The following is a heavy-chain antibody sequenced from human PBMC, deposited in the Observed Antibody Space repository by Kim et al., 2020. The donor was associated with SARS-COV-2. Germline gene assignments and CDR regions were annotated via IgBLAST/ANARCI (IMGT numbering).Heavy chain of an antibody. V-gene: IGHV1-58*01. J-gene: IGHJ4*02. D-gene: IGHD6-13*01. Sequence: YAQKFQERVTITRDMSTSTAYMELSSLRSEDTAVYYCAAADSSSWPTDDYWGQGTLVTVSS. CDR3: AAADSSSWPTDDY.